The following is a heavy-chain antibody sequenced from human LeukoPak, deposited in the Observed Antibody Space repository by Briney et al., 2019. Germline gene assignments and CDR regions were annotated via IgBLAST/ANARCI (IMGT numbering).Heavy chain of an antibody. J-gene: IGHJ5*02. CDR3: AREPSSDSGSGSFYDH. V-gene: IGHV3-11*01. Sequence: KPGGSLRLSCAASGFTFNDYYMSWIRQAPGKGLEWVSYISSSGSTIYYADFVKGRFTISRDNAKNSLYLQMNSLRAEDTAVYYCAREPSSDSGSGSFYDHWGQGTLVTVSS. CDR2: ISSSGSTI. CDR1: GFTFNDYY. D-gene: IGHD3-10*01.